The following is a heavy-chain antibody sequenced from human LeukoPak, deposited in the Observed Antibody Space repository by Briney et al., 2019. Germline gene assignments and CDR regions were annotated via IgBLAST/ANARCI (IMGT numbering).Heavy chain of an antibody. Sequence: SETLSLTCTVSGGXISSYYCSWIRQPPGKGREWIGYIYNSGSTNYNPSLKSRVTISVDTSKNQFSLKLSSVTAADTAVYYCARDSSQEGFDYWGQGTLVTVSS. J-gene: IGHJ4*02. CDR1: GGXISSYY. CDR3: ARDSSQEGFDY. CDR2: IYNSGST. V-gene: IGHV4-59*01. D-gene: IGHD6-6*01.